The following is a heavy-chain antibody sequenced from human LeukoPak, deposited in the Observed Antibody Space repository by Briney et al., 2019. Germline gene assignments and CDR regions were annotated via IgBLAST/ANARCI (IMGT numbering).Heavy chain of an antibody. J-gene: IGHJ4*02. V-gene: IGHV4-34*01. CDR2: IYYSGST. Sequence: SETLSLTCAVYGGSFSGYYWSWIRQPPGKGLEWIGSIYYSGSTYYNPSLKSRVTISVDTSKNQFSLKLSSVTAADTAVYYCARQAREKRSFDYWGQGTLVTVSS. CDR1: GGSFSGYY. CDR3: ARQAREKRSFDY.